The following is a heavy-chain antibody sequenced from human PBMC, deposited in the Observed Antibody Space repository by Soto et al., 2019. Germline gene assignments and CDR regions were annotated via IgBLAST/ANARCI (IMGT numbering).Heavy chain of an antibody. Sequence: GGSLRLSCAASGFTFSSYSMNWGRQAPGKGLEWVSSISSSSSYIDYADSVKGRFTISRDNSKNSLYLQMHSLRAEDTAVYYCARDLVRGHSGYTPARVYFDYWGHGTLVTVSS. V-gene: IGHV3-21*01. J-gene: IGHJ4*01. CDR1: GFTFSSYS. D-gene: IGHD5-12*01. CDR3: ARDLVRGHSGYTPARVYFDY. CDR2: ISSSSSYI.